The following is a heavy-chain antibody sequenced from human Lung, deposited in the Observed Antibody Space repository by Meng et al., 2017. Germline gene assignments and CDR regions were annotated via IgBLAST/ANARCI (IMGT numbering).Heavy chain of an antibody. V-gene: IGHV1-2*06. CDR1: GYTFHDYW. CDR3: ARDEDISEAGKLFGDY. J-gene: IGHJ4*02. CDR2: IDPKSGDT. Sequence: QVRLVEVGAEVTKRGASEKVYCKASGYTFHDYWLNWVRRAPGQELEWMGLIDPKSGDTNYAKRFQGRVTMTGDTSISTAYMELSGLRSDDTAMYYCARDEDISEAGKLFGDYWGQGTLVTVSS. D-gene: IGHD6-13*01.